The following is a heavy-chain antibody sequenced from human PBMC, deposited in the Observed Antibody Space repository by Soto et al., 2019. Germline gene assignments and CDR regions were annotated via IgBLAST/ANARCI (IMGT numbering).Heavy chain of an antibody. CDR3: AGGSYTSGWFRF. CDR2: INNSGST. J-gene: IGHJ1*01. V-gene: IGHV4-34*01. CDR1: GGSFRGYH. D-gene: IGHD6-19*01. Sequence: SETLSLTCAVHGGSFRGYHWTWIRQRPGKGLEWIGEINNSGSTNDNPSLKSRVTISRDTSKNQFSLSLSSVTAAATAIYYCAGGSYTSGWFRFWGQGILVTVSS.